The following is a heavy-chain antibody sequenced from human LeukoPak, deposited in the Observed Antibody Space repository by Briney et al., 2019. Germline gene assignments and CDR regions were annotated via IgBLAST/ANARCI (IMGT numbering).Heavy chain of an antibody. J-gene: IGHJ4*02. Sequence: PGGSLRLSRAASGFTFTDYWMTWVRQVPGKGLEWVANIHKAGSESYYVDSVKGRFAISRDNAKNSLYLQLSSLRVDDTAVYYCARVGTWELQRVFEYWGQGTLVTVSS. D-gene: IGHD1-26*01. CDR1: GFTFTDYW. V-gene: IGHV3-7*01. CDR3: ARVGTWELQRVFEY. CDR2: IHKAGSES.